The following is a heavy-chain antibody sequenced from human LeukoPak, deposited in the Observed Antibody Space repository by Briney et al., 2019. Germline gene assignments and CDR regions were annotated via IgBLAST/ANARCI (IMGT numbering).Heavy chain of an antibody. CDR2: SSSNGGST. V-gene: IGHV3-64*01. J-gene: IGHJ4*02. CDR1: GFTFSSYS. CDR3: ARKDLWSGYSY. Sequence: GGSLRLSCAASGFTFSSYSMHWVRQAPGKGLEYVSASSSNGGSTYYANSVEGRFTISRDNSKNTLYLQMGSLRAEDMAVYYCARKDLWSGYSYWGRGTLVTVSS. D-gene: IGHD3-3*01.